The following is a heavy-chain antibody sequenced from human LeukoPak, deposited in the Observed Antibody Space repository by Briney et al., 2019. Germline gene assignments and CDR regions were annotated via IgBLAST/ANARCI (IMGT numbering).Heavy chain of an antibody. J-gene: IGHJ4*02. CDR2: IRYDGSNK. Sequence: GGSLRLSCAAPGLTFISCGMHWFRQAPGKGLEWVTFIRYDGSNKYNADSVKGRFTISRDNSKNTLHLQMNSLRAEDTALYFCAKDIYDSSGQGYWGQGTLVTVSS. V-gene: IGHV3-30*02. CDR3: AKDIYDSSGQGY. CDR1: GLTFISCG. D-gene: IGHD3-22*01.